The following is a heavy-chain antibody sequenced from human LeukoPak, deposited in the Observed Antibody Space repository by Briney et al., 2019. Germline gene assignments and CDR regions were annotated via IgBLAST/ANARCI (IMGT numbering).Heavy chain of an antibody. D-gene: IGHD1-26*01. V-gene: IGHV3-43*02. Sequence: GGSLRLSCAASGFTFGDYETHWVRHAPGKGLEWVSLIRADGATTRYTDSVKGRFTISRDNSKDSLYLQMNSLRTEDTALYYCARDNTGSYEYWGQGTLVTVSP. CDR2: IRADGATT. CDR3: ARDNTGSYEY. J-gene: IGHJ4*02. CDR1: GFTFGDYE.